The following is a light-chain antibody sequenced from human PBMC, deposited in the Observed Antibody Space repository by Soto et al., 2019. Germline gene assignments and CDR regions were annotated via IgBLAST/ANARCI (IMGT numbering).Light chain of an antibody. J-gene: IGLJ2*01. CDR1: SSDVGGYIV. CDR2: EGT. V-gene: IGLV2-23*01. Sequence: QSVLTQPASVSGSPGQSITISCTRTSSDVGGYIVASWYQQHPGKAPKLIIYEGTQRPSGVSYRFSGSKSGNSASLTISGLQPEDEAFYFGCSYVGSSVIFGGRTQLTVL. CDR3: CSYVGSSVI.